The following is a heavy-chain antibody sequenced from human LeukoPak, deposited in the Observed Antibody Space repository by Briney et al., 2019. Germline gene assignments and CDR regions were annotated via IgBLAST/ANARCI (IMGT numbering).Heavy chain of an antibody. V-gene: IGHV1-2*02. CDR3: ARERFLEWLLYGFDY. J-gene: IGHJ4*02. D-gene: IGHD3-3*01. CDR1: GYTFTGYY. Sequence: ASVKVSCKASGYTFTGYYMHWVRQAPGQGLEWMGWINPNSGGTNYAQKFQGRVTMTRDTPISTAYMELSRLRSDDTAVYYCARERFLEWLLYGFDYWGQGTLVTVSS. CDR2: INPNSGGT.